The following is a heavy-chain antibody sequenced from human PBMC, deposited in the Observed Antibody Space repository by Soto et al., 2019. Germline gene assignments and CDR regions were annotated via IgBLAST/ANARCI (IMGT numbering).Heavy chain of an antibody. CDR1: GVSINSGGYY. D-gene: IGHD1-1*01. CDR3: ARGSQLERDALDI. V-gene: IGHV4-31*03. CDR2: IYYTVHT. Sequence: QVQLQESGPGLVKPSQTLSLTCSVSGVSINSGGYYWSWILHHPVKGLEWIGYIYYTVHTFYNASLKSRVAMSLDTSKNQFSLKLSSVTAADTAVYYCARGSQLERDALDIWGQGTMVTVSS. J-gene: IGHJ3*02.